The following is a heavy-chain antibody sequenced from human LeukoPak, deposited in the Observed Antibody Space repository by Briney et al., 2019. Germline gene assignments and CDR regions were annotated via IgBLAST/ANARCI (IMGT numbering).Heavy chain of an antibody. J-gene: IGHJ4*02. CDR3: ARGAAMRYFDY. CDR1: GYTFTIYY. Sequence: ASVKVSCKASGYTFTIYYMHWVRQAPGQGLGWMGIINPSGGGTSYAQNFQGRVTMTRDMSTSTVYMELSSLRSEDTAVYYCARGAAMRYFDYWGQGTLVIVSS. V-gene: IGHV1-46*01. CDR2: INPSGGGT. D-gene: IGHD2-2*01.